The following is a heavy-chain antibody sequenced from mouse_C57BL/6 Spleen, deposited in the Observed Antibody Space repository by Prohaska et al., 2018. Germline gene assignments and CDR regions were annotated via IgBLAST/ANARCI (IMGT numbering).Heavy chain of an antibody. J-gene: IGHJ2*01. CDR2: IDTSDSYT. Sequence: QVQLQQPGAELVKPGASVKLSCKASGYTFTSYWMQWVQQQPGQGLEWIGEIDTSDSYTNYNQKFKGKATLTVDTSSSTAYMQLSSLTSEDSAVYYCARGAVLDYWGQGTTLTVSS. V-gene: IGHV1-50*01. CDR1: GYTFTSYW. CDR3: ARGAVLDY.